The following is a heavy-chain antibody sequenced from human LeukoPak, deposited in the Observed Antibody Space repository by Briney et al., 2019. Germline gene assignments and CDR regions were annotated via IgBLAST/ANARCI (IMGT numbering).Heavy chain of an antibody. CDR2: IDVTTGGS. V-gene: IGHV3-23*01. Sequence: GGSLRLSCAASGSTLSSYAMSWVRQAPGKGLEWVSTIDVTTGGSYYADSVKGRFTISRDTFQNTLYLQLNSLRVDDTAVYYCAKINYYQPYFWGQGTLVTVSS. J-gene: IGHJ4*02. CDR3: AKINYYQPYF. CDR1: GSTLSSYA. D-gene: IGHD2-2*01.